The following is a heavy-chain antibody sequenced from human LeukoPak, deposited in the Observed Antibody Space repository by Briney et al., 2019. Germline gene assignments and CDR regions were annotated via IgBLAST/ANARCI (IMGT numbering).Heavy chain of an antibody. J-gene: IGHJ4*02. Sequence: GGSLRLSCAASGFTVSSNYMSWVRQAPGKGLDWVSVIYSGGSTYYADSVKGRFTISRDNSKNTLYLQMNSLRAEDTAVYYCARDYYDILTGYYPGSYWGQGTLVTVSS. CDR3: ARDYYDILTGYYPGSY. CDR1: GFTVSSNY. CDR2: IYSGGST. V-gene: IGHV3-66*01. D-gene: IGHD3-9*01.